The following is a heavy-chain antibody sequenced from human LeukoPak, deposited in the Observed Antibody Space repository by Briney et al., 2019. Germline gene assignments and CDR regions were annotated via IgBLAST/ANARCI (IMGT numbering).Heavy chain of an antibody. CDR1: GFTFSDYT. CDR3: ARVPSGYTLGYGYYYYYMDV. D-gene: IGHD5-18*01. CDR2: ISTSSSTI. V-gene: IGHV3-11*04. Sequence: GGSLRLSCAVSGFTFSDYTMTWVRQAPGKGLEWVSYISTSSSTIYYADSVKGRFTISRDNTKNALYLQMNSLRAEDTAVYYCARVPSGYTLGYGYYYYYMDVWGKGTTVTVSS. J-gene: IGHJ6*03.